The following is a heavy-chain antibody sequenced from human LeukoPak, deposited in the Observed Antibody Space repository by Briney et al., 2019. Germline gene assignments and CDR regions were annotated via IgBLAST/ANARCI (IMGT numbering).Heavy chain of an antibody. V-gene: IGHV3-66*01. CDR2: SYIGGTI. D-gene: IGHD4-23*01. CDR1: GFTVSNSY. CDR3: ARDRLRWHFHY. J-gene: IGHJ4*02. Sequence: GGSLRLSCAASGFTVSNSYMSWVRQAPVKGLEWVSGSYIGGTIAYADSVKGRFTISRENSKNTVYLQMNSLRAEDTAVYYCARDRLRWHFHYWGQGTLVTVSS.